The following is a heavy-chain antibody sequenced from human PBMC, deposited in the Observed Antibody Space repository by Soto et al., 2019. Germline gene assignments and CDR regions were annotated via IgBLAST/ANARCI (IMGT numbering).Heavy chain of an antibody. CDR2: IWYDGSNK. Sequence: QVQLVESGGGVVQPGRSLRLSCAASGFTFSSYGMHWVRQAPGKGLEWVAVIWYDGSNKYYADSVKGRFTISRDNSKNTLYLQMNSLRAEDTAVYYCARGYDSSGYYLLDWGQGTLVTVSS. D-gene: IGHD3-22*01. CDR1: GFTFSSYG. CDR3: ARGYDSSGYYLLD. J-gene: IGHJ4*02. V-gene: IGHV3-33*01.